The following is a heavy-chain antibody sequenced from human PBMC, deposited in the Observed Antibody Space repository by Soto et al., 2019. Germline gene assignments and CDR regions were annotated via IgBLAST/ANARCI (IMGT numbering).Heavy chain of an antibody. CDR3: ARNTTPHPHY. D-gene: IGHD1-1*01. Sequence: PGGSLTLSYAASGFTFSSYAMSWVRQAPGKGLEWVSAISSSGGSTYYADSVKGRFTISRDNSKNTLYLQMNSLRVEDTAIYYCARNTTPHPHYWGQRTLVTVSS. V-gene: IGHV3-23*01. CDR1: GFTFSSYA. J-gene: IGHJ4*02. CDR2: ISSSGGST.